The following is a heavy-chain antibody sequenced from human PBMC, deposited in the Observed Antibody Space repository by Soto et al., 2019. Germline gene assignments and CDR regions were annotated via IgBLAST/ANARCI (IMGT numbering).Heavy chain of an antibody. V-gene: IGHV3-33*08. D-gene: IGHD3-22*01. CDR2: IWYDGSNK. CDR3: ARDQGYYDSSGYYYPEYCQH. Sequence: GGSLRLSCAASGFTFSDYYMTWIRQAPGKGLEWVAVIWYDGSNKYYADSVKGRFTISRDNSKNTLYLQMNSLRAEDTAVYYCARDQGYYDSSGYYYPEYCQHWGQGTLVTVSS. CDR1: GFTFSDYY. J-gene: IGHJ1*01.